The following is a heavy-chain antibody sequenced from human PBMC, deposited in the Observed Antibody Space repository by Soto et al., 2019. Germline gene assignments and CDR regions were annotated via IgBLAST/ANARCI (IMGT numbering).Heavy chain of an antibody. CDR2: ITKSSRTI. CDR3: TRDHGYGYGMDV. Sequence: GGSLRLSCAASGFTFSNYSMNWVSQAPGKGLEWISYITKSSRTIYYADSVKGRFTISRDNAKNSLYLQMNSLRAEDTAVYYCTRDHGYGYGMDVWGQGTTVTVSS. CDR1: GFTFSNYS. J-gene: IGHJ6*02. V-gene: IGHV3-48*01. D-gene: IGHD5-12*01.